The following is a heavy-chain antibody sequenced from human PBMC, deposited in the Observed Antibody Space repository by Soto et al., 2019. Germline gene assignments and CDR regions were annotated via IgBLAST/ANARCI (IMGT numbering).Heavy chain of an antibody. J-gene: IGHJ4*02. V-gene: IGHV1-3*01. D-gene: IGHD3-3*01. CDR1: GYTLTSYA. CDR2: INGGNGNT. CDR3: ARGVNYDFWSDYDGFDF. Sequence: GASVKVSCKASGYTLTSYAMHWVRQAPGQRLEWMGWINGGNGNTKYSQKFQGRVNIIRDTSASTIYMELSSLTSEDTAVYYCARGVNYDFWSDYDGFDFWGQGTLVTVSS.